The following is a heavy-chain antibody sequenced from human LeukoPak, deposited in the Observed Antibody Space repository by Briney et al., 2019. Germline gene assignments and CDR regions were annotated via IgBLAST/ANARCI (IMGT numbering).Heavy chain of an antibody. J-gene: IGHJ4*02. CDR1: GYTFTSYD. Sequence: ASVKVSCKASGYTFTSYDINWVRQATGQGLEWMGWMNPNSGNTGYAQRFQGRVTMTRNTSISTAYMELSSLRSEDTAVYYCARFSYDSSCFDYWGQGTLVTVSS. D-gene: IGHD3-22*01. V-gene: IGHV1-8*01. CDR3: ARFSYDSSCFDY. CDR2: MNPNSGNT.